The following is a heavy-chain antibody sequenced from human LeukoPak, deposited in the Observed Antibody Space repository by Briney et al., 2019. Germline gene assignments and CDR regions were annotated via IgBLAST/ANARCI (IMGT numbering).Heavy chain of an antibody. CDR2: IYYSGST. CDR3: ARDLTYYYDSSGRANWFDP. J-gene: IGHJ5*02. V-gene: IGHV4-59*01. CDR1: GGSNSSYY. Sequence: SETLSLTCTVSGGSNSSYYWSWIRQPPGKGLEWIGYIYYSGSTNYNPSLKSRVTISVDTSKNQFSLKLSSVTAADTAVYYCARDLTYYYDSSGRANWFDPWGQGTLVTVSS. D-gene: IGHD3-22*01.